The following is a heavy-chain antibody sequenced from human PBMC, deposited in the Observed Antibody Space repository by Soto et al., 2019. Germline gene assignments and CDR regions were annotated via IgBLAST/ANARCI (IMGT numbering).Heavy chain of an antibody. CDR1: GFTFSNYD. CDR3: AKDRNGDLDY. CDR2: ISGRGGST. Sequence: EVQLLESGGGLVQPGGSLRLSCAASGFTFSNYDMSWVRQASGKGLEWVSAISGRGGSTYYADSVKGRFTISRDNSKNTLYLQMNCLRAEDTAVYYCAKDRNGDLDYWGQGTLVTVSS. J-gene: IGHJ4*02. V-gene: IGHV3-23*01. D-gene: IGHD4-17*01.